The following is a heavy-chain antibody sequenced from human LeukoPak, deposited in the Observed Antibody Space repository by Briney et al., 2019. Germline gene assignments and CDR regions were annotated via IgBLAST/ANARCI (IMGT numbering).Heavy chain of an antibody. CDR3: ARYSYGGSYFDH. CDR2: IYYSGNS. D-gene: IGHD4/OR15-4a*01. V-gene: IGHV4-59*08. CDR1: GGSISGYY. J-gene: IGHJ4*02. Sequence: SETLSLTCTVSGGSISGYYWSWIRQPPGKGLEWIGYIYYSGNSNYNPSLKSRVTISMDTSKNQFSLKLSSVTAADTAVYYCARYSYGGSYFDHWGQGTLVTVSS.